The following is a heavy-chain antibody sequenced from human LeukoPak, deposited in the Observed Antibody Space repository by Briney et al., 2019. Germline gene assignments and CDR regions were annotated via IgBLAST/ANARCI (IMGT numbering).Heavy chain of an antibody. Sequence: GESLKISCKGSGYNFTTYWIGWVRQMPGRGLEWMGIIYPRDSDTRYSPSFQGRVTISADKSINTAYLQWSSLEASDTAIYYCVRHNYYDTRGYYTLAYWGQGTLVTVSS. CDR2: IYPRDSDT. CDR1: GYNFTTYW. J-gene: IGHJ4*02. V-gene: IGHV5-51*01. D-gene: IGHD3-22*01. CDR3: VRHNYYDTRGYYTLAY.